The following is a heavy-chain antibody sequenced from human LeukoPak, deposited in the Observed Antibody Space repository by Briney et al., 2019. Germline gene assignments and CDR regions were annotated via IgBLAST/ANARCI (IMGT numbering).Heavy chain of an antibody. D-gene: IGHD3-10*01. CDR2: INHSGYT. CDR1: GESFSGYF. CDR3: ARIWPDL. Sequence: SETLSLTCAVYGESFSGYFWSWIRQPPGKGLEWIGEINHSGYTNYNPSLKSRVTISVDTSKRQFSLRLNSVTAADTAVYYCARIWPDLWGRGTLVTVSS. J-gene: IGHJ2*01. V-gene: IGHV4-34*01.